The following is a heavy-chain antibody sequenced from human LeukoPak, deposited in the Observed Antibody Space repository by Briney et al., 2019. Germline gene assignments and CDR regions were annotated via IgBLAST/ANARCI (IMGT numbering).Heavy chain of an antibody. CDR1: GFTFSSYG. CDR3: ANPDYGDNAFDI. V-gene: IGHV3-30*02. CDR2: IRYDGSNK. D-gene: IGHD4-17*01. Sequence: GGSLRLSCAASGFTFSSYGMHWVRQAPGKGLEWVAFIRYDGSNKYYADSVKGRFTISRDNSKNTLYLQMNSLRAEDTAVYYCANPDYGDNAFDIWGQGTIVTVSS. J-gene: IGHJ3*02.